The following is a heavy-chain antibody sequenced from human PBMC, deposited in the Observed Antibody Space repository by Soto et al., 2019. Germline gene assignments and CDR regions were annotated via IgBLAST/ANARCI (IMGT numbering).Heavy chain of an antibody. D-gene: IGHD2-15*01. CDR1: GGTVSSYA. J-gene: IGHJ1*01. Sequence: SVKVSCKASGGTVSSYAISWVRQAPGQGLEWMGGIIPIFGTASYAQKFQGRVTITADESTSTAYMELSSLRPEDTAVYYCARPGGSGPEYFQHWGKGTLVTVSS. CDR2: IIPIFGTA. CDR3: ARPGGSGPEYFQH. V-gene: IGHV1-69*13.